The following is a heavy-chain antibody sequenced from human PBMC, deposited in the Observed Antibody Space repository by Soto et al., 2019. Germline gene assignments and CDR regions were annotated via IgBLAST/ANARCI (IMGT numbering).Heavy chain of an antibody. J-gene: IGHJ3*02. V-gene: IGHV1-2*04. Sequence: QVQLVQSGAEVKKPGASVKVSCKASGYTFTGYYMHWVRQAPGQGLEWMGWITPNSGGTNYAQKFQGWVTMTRDTSISTACGQLSRLRSDHAAVYCCASGVAARGAFDIWGQGPMVTVSS. D-gene: IGHD2-15*01. CDR3: ASGVAARGAFDI. CDR2: ITPNSGGT. CDR1: GYTFTGYY.